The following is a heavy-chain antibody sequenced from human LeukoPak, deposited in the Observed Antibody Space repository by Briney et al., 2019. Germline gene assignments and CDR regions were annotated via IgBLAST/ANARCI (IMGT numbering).Heavy chain of an antibody. Sequence: SETLSFTCIVSGGSISSYYWSWIRQPPGKGLEWIGYIYYSGSTKYNPSLKSRVTISVDTSKNQFSLKLSSVTAADTAVYYCSYSSGWYGDDAFDIWGQGTMVTVSS. J-gene: IGHJ3*02. V-gene: IGHV4-59*12. CDR3: SYSSGWYGDDAFDI. CDR1: GGSISSYY. D-gene: IGHD6-19*01. CDR2: IYYSGST.